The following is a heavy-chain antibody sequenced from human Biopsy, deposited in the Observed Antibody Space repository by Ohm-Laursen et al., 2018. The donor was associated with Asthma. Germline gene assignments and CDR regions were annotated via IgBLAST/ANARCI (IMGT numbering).Heavy chain of an antibody. V-gene: IGHV4-30-4*08. Sequence: SQTLSLTCTVSGGSISSGAHYWSWIRQHPGKGLEWFGFIHYSGSTSYNPSLKGGVTISVDTSKNQFSLKLSSVTAADTAVYYCARASVAASSNWFDPWGQGTLVTVSS. D-gene: IGHD6-19*01. CDR3: ARASVAASSNWFDP. CDR1: GGSISSGAHY. J-gene: IGHJ5*02. CDR2: IHYSGST.